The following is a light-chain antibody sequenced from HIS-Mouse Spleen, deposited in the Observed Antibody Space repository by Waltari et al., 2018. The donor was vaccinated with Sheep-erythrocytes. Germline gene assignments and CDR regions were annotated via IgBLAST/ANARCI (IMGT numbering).Light chain of an antibody. CDR2: QDS. CDR3: QAWDSSTAWV. Sequence: SYELTQPPSVSVSPGQTALITCSGDKLGDKYACWYQQKPGQSPVLVIYQDSKRPSGIPERFSGSNSGNTATLTISGTQAMDEADYYCQAWDSSTAWVFGGGTKLTVL. J-gene: IGLJ3*02. V-gene: IGLV3-1*01. CDR1: KLGDKY.